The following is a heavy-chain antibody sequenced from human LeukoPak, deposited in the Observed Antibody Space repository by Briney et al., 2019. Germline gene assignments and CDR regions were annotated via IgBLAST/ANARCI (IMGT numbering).Heavy chain of an antibody. D-gene: IGHD4-17*01. V-gene: IGHV3-48*01. CDR1: GFTFSSYS. J-gene: IGHJ4*02. CDR2: ISSSSSAI. Sequence: GGSLRLSCAASGFTFSSYSMNWVRQAPGKGLEWVSYISSSSSAIYYADSVKGRFTISRDNAKNSLYLQMNSLRAEDTAVYYCARDLPVDYWGQGTLVTVSS. CDR3: ARDLPVDY.